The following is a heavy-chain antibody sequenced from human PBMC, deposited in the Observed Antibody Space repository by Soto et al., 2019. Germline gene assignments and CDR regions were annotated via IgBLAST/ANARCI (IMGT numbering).Heavy chain of an antibody. V-gene: IGHV3-33*01. D-gene: IGHD2-15*01. Sequence: QVQLVESGGGVVQPGRSLRLSCAASGFTFSSYGMHWVRQAPGKGLEWVAVIGYDGSNKYYADSVKGRFTISRDNSKNTLYLKMNSLRAEDTAVYYCARDTTKCSPYYGVGVWGQGTTVTVSS. CDR3: ARDTTKCSPYYGVGV. CDR2: IGYDGSNK. CDR1: GFTFSSYG. J-gene: IGHJ6*02.